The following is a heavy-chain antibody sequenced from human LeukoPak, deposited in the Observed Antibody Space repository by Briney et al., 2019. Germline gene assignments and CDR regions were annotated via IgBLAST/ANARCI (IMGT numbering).Heavy chain of an antibody. D-gene: IGHD1-26*01. CDR1: GFTFSSYA. Sequence: PGGSLRLSCAASGFTFSSYAMHWVRQAPGKGLEYVSGISNNGGSTNYANSVKGRFTISRDNSKNTVYLQMGSLRVEDMAVYYCARDLRGSNAYWGQGTLVTVSS. CDR2: ISNNGGST. J-gene: IGHJ4*02. CDR3: ARDLRGSNAY. V-gene: IGHV3-64*01.